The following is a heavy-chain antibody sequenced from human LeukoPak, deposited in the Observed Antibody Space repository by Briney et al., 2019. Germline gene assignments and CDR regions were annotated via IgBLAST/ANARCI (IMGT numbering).Heavy chain of an antibody. CDR1: GGSISSSSYY. J-gene: IGHJ3*02. CDR3: ARDKAYGDSRYDAFDI. Sequence: ASETLSLTCTVSGGSISSSSYYWGWIRQPPGKGLEWIGSIYYSGSTYYNPSLKSRVTISVDTSKNQFSLKLSSVTAADTAVYYCARDKAYGDSRYDAFDIWGQGTMVTVSS. CDR2: IYYSGST. D-gene: IGHD4-17*01. V-gene: IGHV4-39*07.